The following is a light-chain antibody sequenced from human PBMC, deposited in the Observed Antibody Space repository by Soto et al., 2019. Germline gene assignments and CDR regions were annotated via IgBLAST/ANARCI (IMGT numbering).Light chain of an antibody. Sequence: QSVLTQPPSVSGAPGQRVTISCTGSSSNIGACYDVHWYQQLPGTAPKLLIYGNSNRPSGVPDRFSGSKSGTSASLAITGLQAEDEADYYCQSYYSSLSVWVFGGGTKVTVL. CDR3: QSYYSSLSVWV. CDR1: SSNIGACYD. J-gene: IGLJ3*02. CDR2: GNS. V-gene: IGLV1-40*01.